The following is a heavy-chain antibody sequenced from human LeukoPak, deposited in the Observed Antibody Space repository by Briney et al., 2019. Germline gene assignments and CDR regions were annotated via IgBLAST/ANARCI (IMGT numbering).Heavy chain of an antibody. CDR2: IYSDGST. CDR3: ARGVTVRGGPFDV. J-gene: IGHJ3*01. Sequence: PGGSLRLSCAASGSIVNSNYMNWVRQAPGKGLEWVSLIYSDGSTYYADSVKGRFIISRDNSKNSLDLQMNSLRAEDTAVYHCARGVTVRGGPFDVWGQGTMVIVSS. CDR1: GSIVNSNY. D-gene: IGHD2-15*01. V-gene: IGHV3-53*01.